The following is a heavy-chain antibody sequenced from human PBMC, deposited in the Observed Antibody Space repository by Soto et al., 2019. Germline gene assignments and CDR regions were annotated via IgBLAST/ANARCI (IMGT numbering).Heavy chain of an antibody. Sequence: GALRLSCTASGFTFSNYFMHGVRQVPGEGLVWVSRMSGDGKTISYADSVKGRFTISRDNAKNTLYLQMNSLRVEDTAVYYCARTYVPGIAGFDPWGQGTLVTVSS. J-gene: IGHJ5*02. CDR2: MSGDGKTI. V-gene: IGHV3-74*01. CDR1: GFTFSNYF. D-gene: IGHD1-1*01. CDR3: ARTYVPGIAGFDP.